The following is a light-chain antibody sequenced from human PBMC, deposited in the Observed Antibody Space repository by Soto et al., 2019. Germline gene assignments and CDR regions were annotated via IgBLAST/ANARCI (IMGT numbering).Light chain of an antibody. CDR3: QHYSLYSPWT. CDR2: AAS. CDR1: QGIRDE. J-gene: IGKJ1*01. Sequence: AIQMTQSPFSLSASVGDRVTITCRASQGIRDELGWYQQKPGKAPKLLIFAASSLQSGVPSRFSGSGSGTEFTLTITSLQPDDSATYYCQHYSLYSPWTFGQGTKVEIK. V-gene: IGKV1-6*01.